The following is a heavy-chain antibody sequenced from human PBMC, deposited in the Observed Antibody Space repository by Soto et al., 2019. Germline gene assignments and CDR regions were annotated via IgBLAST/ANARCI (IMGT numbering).Heavy chain of an antibody. D-gene: IGHD2-21*02. CDR1: GFTFGSYW. V-gene: IGHV3-7*01. CDR3: ARARYCGPGCYYYFDY. CDR2: IKQDGSAT. J-gene: IGHJ4*02. Sequence: EVQLVESGGGLVQPGRSLRLSCAVSGFTFGSYWMNWVRLIPGKGLEWVAYIKQDGSATYYVDSVKGRFTISRDNAKNSLYLQIITLRVEDKSVYYCARARYCGPGCYYYFDYWGQGTLVTVSS.